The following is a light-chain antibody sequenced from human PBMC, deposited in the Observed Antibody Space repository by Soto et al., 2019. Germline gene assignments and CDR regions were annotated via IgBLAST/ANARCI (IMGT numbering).Light chain of an antibody. CDR1: QDISNY. CDR2: GAA. V-gene: IGKV1-9*01. J-gene: IGKJ4*01. Sequence: DIQLTQSPSFLSASVGDRVTITCRASQDISNYLAWYQQEPGKAPKLLIYGAATLQSGVPSRFSGSRSGTEVTLTITSLQPEDFATSYCQQLNSYPLTFGGGTMVEIK. CDR3: QQLNSYPLT.